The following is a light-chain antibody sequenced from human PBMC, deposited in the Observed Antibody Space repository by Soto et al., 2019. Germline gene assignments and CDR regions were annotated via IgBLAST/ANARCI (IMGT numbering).Light chain of an antibody. CDR3: TSYASGSAYV. V-gene: IGLV2-18*02. CDR2: DVS. J-gene: IGLJ1*01. CDR1: SSDVGGYNR. Sequence: QSALTQPPSVSGSPGQSVAISCTGTSSDVGGYNRVSWYQQAPGKAPKLMIYDVSNRPSGGSTRFSGSKSGNTASLTISGLQAEDEAYYYCTSYASGSAYVFGPGTKLTVL.